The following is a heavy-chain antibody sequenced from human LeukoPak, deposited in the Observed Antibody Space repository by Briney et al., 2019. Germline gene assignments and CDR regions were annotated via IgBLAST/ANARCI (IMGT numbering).Heavy chain of an antibody. CDR1: GFTFRDYD. J-gene: IGHJ4*02. CDR3: ARAPTYGPGSSFDY. V-gene: IGHV3-11*01. D-gene: IGHD3-10*01. Sequence: GGSLRLSCAASGFTFRDYDMTWIRQAPGKGLEWVSYISSSDTTMYNADSVKGRFTISRDNAKNSLYLQMNSLRAEDTAVYYCARAPTYGPGSSFDYRGQGTLVTVSS. CDR2: ISSSDTTM.